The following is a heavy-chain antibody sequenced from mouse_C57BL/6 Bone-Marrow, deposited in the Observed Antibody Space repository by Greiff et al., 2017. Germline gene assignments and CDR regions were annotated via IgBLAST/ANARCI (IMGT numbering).Heavy chain of an antibody. CDR1: GYAFTNYL. V-gene: IGHV1-54*01. CDR3: AREDYYYGSFFDY. D-gene: IGHD1-1*01. Sequence: VQLQESGAELVRPGTSVKVSCKASGYAFTNYLIEWVKQRPGQGLEWIGVINPGSGGTNYNEKFKGKATLTADKSSSTAYMQLSSLTSEDSAVYFCAREDYYYGSFFDYWGQGTTLTVSS. CDR2: INPGSGGT. J-gene: IGHJ2*01.